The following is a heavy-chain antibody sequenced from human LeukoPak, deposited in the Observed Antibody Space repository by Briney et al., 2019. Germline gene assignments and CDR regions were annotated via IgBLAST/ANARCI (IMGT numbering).Heavy chain of an antibody. CDR3: ATAGVDIDAFDI. CDR2: FDPEGGET. CDR1: GYTLTELS. V-gene: IGHV1-24*01. D-gene: IGHD2-15*01. J-gene: IGHJ3*02. Sequence: ASVKVSCKVSGYTLTELSMHWVRQAPGKGLEWMGGFDPEGGETIYAQKFQGRVTMTEDTSTDTAYMELSSLRSEDTAVYYCATAGVDIDAFDIWGQGTMVTVSS.